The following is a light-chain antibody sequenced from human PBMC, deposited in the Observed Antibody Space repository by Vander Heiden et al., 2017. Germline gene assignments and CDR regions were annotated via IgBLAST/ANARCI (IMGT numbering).Light chain of an antibody. CDR2: GNS. CDR3: QSYDSSLSGYV. V-gene: IGLV1-40*01. CDR1: SSNIGAGYG. J-gene: IGLJ1*01. Sequence: QSVLTQPPSVSGAPGQRVTIPCTGSSSNIGAGYGVHWYQQLPGTAPKLLIYGNSNRPSGVPDRCSGSKSGTSAALAITGLQAEDEADDYCQSYDSSLSGYVFGTGTKVTVL.